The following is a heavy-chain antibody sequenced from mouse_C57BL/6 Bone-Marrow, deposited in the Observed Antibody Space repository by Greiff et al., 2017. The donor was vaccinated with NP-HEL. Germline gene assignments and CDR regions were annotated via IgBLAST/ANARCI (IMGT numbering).Heavy chain of an antibody. D-gene: IGHD2-4*01. CDR3: ARVGIYDYDRAWFAY. CDR2: ISYDGSN. J-gene: IGHJ3*01. V-gene: IGHV3-6*01. CDR1: GYSITSGYY. Sequence: EVQLQESGPGLVKPSQSLSLTCSVTGYSITSGYYWNWIRQFPGNKLEWMGYISYDGSNNYNPSLKNRISITRDTSKNQFFLKLNSVTTEDTATYYCARVGIYDYDRAWFAYWGQGTLVTVSA.